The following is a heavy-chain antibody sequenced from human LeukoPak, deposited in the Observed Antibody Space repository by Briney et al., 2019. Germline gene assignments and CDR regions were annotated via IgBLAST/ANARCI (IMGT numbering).Heavy chain of an antibody. CDR1: GFNLSSYG. CDR3: AKDSSSGSSYYFHGMEV. D-gene: IGHD3-10*01. V-gene: IGHV3-30*18. J-gene: IGHJ3*01. CDR2: ISYDGSNK. Sequence: GGSLRLSCTASGFNLSSYGVHWVRQAPGKGLEWVAVISYDGSNKYYADPMKGRFTISRDNSKNTLYLQVNSLRIEDTAVYYCAKDSSSGSSYYFHGMEVWGQGTMVTVSS.